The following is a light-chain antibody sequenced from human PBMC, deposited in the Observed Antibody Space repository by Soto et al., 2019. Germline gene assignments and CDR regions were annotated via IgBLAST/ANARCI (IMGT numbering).Light chain of an antibody. CDR3: SSYTTSYFYV. CDR1: GRDIAAYDY. V-gene: IGLV2-14*01. Sequence: QSVLTQPASVSGAPGQSITISCTGSGRDIAAYDYLSWYQQHPGKAPKLLIYGVKNRPSGVSYRFSASKSAFTSSLTISGLQAEDEAHYYCSSYTTSYFYVFGPGTKVTVL. CDR2: GVK. J-gene: IGLJ1*01.